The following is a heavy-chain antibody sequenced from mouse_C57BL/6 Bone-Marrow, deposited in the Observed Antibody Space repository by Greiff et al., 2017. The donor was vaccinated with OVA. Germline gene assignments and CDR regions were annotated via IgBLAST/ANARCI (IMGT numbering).Heavy chain of an antibody. CDR1: GYTFTSYW. Sequence: QVQLKQPGAELVMPGASVKLSCKASGYTFTSYWMHWVKQRPGQGLEWIGEIDPSDSYTNYNQKFKGKSTLTVDKSSSTAYMQLSSLTSEDSAVYYCVIPRGYYAMDYWGQGTTLTVSS. V-gene: IGHV1-69*01. CDR2: IDPSDSYT. J-gene: IGHJ4*01. CDR3: VIPRGYYAMDY.